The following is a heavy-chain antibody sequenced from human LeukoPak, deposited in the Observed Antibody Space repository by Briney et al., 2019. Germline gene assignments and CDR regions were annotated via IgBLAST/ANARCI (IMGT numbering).Heavy chain of an antibody. CDR1: GYTFTGYS. V-gene: IGHV1-2*02. CDR3: ARDSGMNTLYTWSVP. Sequence: GASVKVSCKGSGYTFTGYSINWVRQAPGQGLEWMGWINPKSGSTRYAQKFQGRVTLTTDTSKSTAYMELSRLRSDDTAVYYCARDSGMNTLYTWSVPWGQGTLVTVSS. CDR2: INPKSGST. J-gene: IGHJ5*02. D-gene: IGHD3-10*01.